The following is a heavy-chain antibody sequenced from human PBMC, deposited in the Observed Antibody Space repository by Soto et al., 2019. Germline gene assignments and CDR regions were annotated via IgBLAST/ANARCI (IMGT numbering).Heavy chain of an antibody. CDR2: IYYSGST. J-gene: IGHJ4*02. D-gene: IGHD1-26*01. Sequence: ASETLSLTCTVSGGSISSGDYYWSWIRQPPGKGLEWIGYIYYSGSTYYNPSLKSRVTISVDTSKNQFSLKLSSVTAAGTAVYYCARDVVGASIDYWGQGTLVTVSS. CDR1: GGSISSGDYY. V-gene: IGHV4-30-4*01. CDR3: ARDVVGASIDY.